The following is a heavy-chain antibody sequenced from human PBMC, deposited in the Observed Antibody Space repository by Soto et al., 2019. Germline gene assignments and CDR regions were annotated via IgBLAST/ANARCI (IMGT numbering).Heavy chain of an antibody. CDR1: GVTFDDYT. D-gene: IGHD3-3*01. J-gene: IGHJ3*02. Sequence: PGGSLRLSCAAAGVTFDDYTMHWVRRAPGKGLEWVSLISWDGGSTYYADSVKGRFTISRDNSKNSLYLQMNSLRTEDTALYYCAKDMSLYYDFWSGYQTLDAFDIWGQGTMVTVSS. V-gene: IGHV3-43*01. CDR2: ISWDGGST. CDR3: AKDMSLYYDFWSGYQTLDAFDI.